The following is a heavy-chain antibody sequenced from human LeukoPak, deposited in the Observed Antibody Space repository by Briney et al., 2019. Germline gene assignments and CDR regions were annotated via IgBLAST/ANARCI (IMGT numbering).Heavy chain of an antibody. V-gene: IGHV3-7*01. J-gene: IGHJ4*02. D-gene: IGHD2-8*01. Sequence: GGSLRLSCAASGFTFSSYWMSWVRQAPGKGLEWVANIKQDGSEKYYVDSVKGRFTISRDNAKNSLYLQMNSLRAEDTAVYYCARDDSSELYCTNGVCSPVAFDYWGQGTLVTVSS. CDR2: IKQDGSEK. CDR3: ARDDSSELYCTNGVCSPVAFDY. CDR1: GFTFSSYW.